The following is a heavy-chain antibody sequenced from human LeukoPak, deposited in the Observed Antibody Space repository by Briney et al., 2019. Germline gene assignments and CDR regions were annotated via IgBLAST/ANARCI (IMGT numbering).Heavy chain of an antibody. D-gene: IGHD1-7*01. CDR2: GHHSESP. Sequence: SETLSLTCTVSIGSIGNDYWSWLRQSPGKGLEWIAYGHHSESPNYNPSLKSRVTISVDRSNNRFSLQLSSVTAADTAVYFCARENKGTVHDSTAAFHYWGQGTLVTVSS. CDR1: IGSIGNDY. V-gene: IGHV4-59*01. J-gene: IGHJ4*02. CDR3: ARENKGTVHDSTAAFHY.